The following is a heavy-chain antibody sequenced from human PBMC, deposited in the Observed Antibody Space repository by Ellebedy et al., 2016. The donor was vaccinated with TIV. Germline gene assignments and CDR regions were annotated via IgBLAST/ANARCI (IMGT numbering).Heavy chain of an antibody. CDR3: ARGLKGSRFDY. J-gene: IGHJ4*02. Sequence: PGGSLRLSCTVSGDSISVYYWSWIRQPPGKGLEWIGSIIYSGHTNYNPSLRSRVTMSVDTSKNQFSLKLSSLTAADTAVYYCARGLKGSRFDYWGQGTLVTVSS. V-gene: IGHV4-59*01. CDR1: GDSISVYY. D-gene: IGHD6-13*01. CDR2: IIYSGHT.